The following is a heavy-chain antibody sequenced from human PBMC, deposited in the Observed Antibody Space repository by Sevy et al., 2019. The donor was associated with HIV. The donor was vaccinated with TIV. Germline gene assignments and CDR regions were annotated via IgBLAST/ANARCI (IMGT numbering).Heavy chain of an antibody. Sequence: GGSLRLSCAASGFTFSDHYMEWVRQAPGKGLEWVGRIRNKADSYTTEYAASVKGRFTISRDDSRNSLYLLMNSLKTEETAVYYCATQAGIAAAGRVFDYWGQGTLVTVSS. CDR3: ATQAGIAAAGRVFDY. J-gene: IGHJ4*02. D-gene: IGHD6-13*01. CDR1: GFTFSDHY. V-gene: IGHV3-72*01. CDR2: IRNKADSYTT.